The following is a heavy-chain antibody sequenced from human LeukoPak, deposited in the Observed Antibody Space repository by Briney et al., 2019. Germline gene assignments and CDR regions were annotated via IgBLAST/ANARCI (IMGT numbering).Heavy chain of an antibody. V-gene: IGHV5-51*01. Sequence: HGESLKISCKGSGCSFTSYWIGWVRQMPGKGLEWMGIIYPGDSDTRYSPSFQGQVTISADKSISTAYLQWSSLKASDTAMYYCASGAMGYCTNGVCTYFDYWGQGTLVTVSS. CDR3: ASGAMGYCTNGVCTYFDY. CDR1: GCSFTSYW. J-gene: IGHJ4*02. D-gene: IGHD2-8*01. CDR2: IYPGDSDT.